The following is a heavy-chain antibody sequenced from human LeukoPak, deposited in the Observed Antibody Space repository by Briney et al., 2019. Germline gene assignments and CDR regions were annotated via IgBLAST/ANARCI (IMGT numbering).Heavy chain of an antibody. J-gene: IGHJ3*02. CDR1: GFTFSDYY. CDR2: IKQDGSEK. Sequence: GGSLRLSCVASGFTFSDYYMDWIRQAPGKGLEWVANIKQDGSEKYYVDSVKGRFTISRDNAKNSLYLQMNSLRAEDKAVYYCAREYSYGYALDIWGQGTMVTVSS. V-gene: IGHV3-7*01. D-gene: IGHD3-16*02. CDR3: AREYSYGYALDI.